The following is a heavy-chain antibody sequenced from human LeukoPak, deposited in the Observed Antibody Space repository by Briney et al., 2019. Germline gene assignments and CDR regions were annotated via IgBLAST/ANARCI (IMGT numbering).Heavy chain of an antibody. CDR2: IIPIFGTA. Sequence: ASVKVSCKASGGTFSSYAISWVRQAPGQELEWMGGIIPIFGTANYAQKFQGRVTITADESTSTAYMELSSLRSEDTAVYYCARSRTVGATSWGQGTLVTVSS. V-gene: IGHV1-69*13. D-gene: IGHD1-26*01. J-gene: IGHJ5*02. CDR3: ARSRTVGATS. CDR1: GGTFSSYA.